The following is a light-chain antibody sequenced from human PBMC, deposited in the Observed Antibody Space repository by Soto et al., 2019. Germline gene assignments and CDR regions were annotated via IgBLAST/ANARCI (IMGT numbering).Light chain of an antibody. CDR3: QQLKSYPQT. CDR1: QGISSY. Sequence: DIPLTQSPSFLSASVGDRVTITCRTSQGISSYLAWYQQKPGKAPKLLIYAAYTLQSGVPSRFSGSVSGTEFTLTISSLQPEDFATYYGQQLKSYPQTFGGGTKVEIK. CDR2: AAY. V-gene: IGKV1-9*01. J-gene: IGKJ4*01.